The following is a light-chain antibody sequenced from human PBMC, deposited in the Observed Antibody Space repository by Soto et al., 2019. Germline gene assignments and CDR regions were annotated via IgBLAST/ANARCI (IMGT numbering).Light chain of an antibody. CDR2: SNN. CDR3: QSYDSSLRGSV. J-gene: IGLJ3*02. CDR1: SANIGAGYD. Sequence: QSVRTQPPSVSGAPGQRVTISCTGSSANIGAGYDVHWYQQLPGTAPKLLIYSNNNRPSGVPDRFSGSKSGTSASLAITGLQAEDEADYYCQSYDSSLRGSVFGGGTKLTVL. V-gene: IGLV1-40*01.